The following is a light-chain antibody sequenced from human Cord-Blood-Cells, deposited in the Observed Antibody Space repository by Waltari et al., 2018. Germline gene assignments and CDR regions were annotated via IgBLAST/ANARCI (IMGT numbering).Light chain of an antibody. CDR3: SSYTSSSTWV. CDR2: AVS. J-gene: IGLJ3*02. Sequence: QSALTQPASVSGSPGQSITISCTATSSDVGGYTYVSWYQQHPGKAPKLMIYAVSNRPSGVSNRFSGSKSGNTASLTISGLQAEDEADYYCSSYTSSSTWVFGGGTKLTVL. CDR1: SSDVGGYTY. V-gene: IGLV2-14*01.